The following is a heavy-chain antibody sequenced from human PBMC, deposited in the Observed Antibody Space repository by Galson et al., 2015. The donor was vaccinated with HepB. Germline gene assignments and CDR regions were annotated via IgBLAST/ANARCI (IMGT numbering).Heavy chain of an antibody. D-gene: IGHD3-3*01. J-gene: IGHJ4*02. CDR1: GYTFTSFY. V-gene: IGHV1-46*03. CDR2: INPTGGVT. Sequence: SVKVSCKASGYTFTSFYIHWVRQAPGQGLEWMGMINPTGGVTNYAQMLQGRVTITRDTSTSTVYMELSSLKSADTAMYYCVRGVGGYYGLDDYWGQGVPVTVSS. CDR3: VRGVGGYYGLDDY.